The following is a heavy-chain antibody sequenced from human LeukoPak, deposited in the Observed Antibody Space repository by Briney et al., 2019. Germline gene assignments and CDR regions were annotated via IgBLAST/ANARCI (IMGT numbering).Heavy chain of an antibody. Sequence: GGSLRLSCAASGFTFSSYWMHWVRQAPGKGLVWVSRINSDGSSTSYADSVKGRFTISRDNAKNTLYLQMNSLRAGDTAVYYCAREPPSPDIVVVPAVFDPWGQGTLVTVSS. CDR3: AREPPSPDIVVVPAVFDP. J-gene: IGHJ5*02. D-gene: IGHD2-2*01. CDR2: INSDGSST. CDR1: GFTFSSYW. V-gene: IGHV3-74*01.